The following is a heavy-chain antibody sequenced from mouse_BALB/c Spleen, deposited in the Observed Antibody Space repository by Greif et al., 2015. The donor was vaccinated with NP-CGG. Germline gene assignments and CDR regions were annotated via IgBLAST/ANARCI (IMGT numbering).Heavy chain of an antibody. J-gene: IGHJ3*01. CDR2: ISSGGSYT. CDR3: ARQGYGSSYETY. D-gene: IGHD1-1*01. V-gene: IGHV5-9-3*01. CDR1: GFTFSSYA. Sequence: DVHLVESGGGLVKPGGSLKLSCAASGFTFSSYAMSWVRQTPEKRLEWVATISSGGSYTYYPDSVKGRFTISRDNAKNTLYLQMSSLRSEDTAMYYCARQGYGSSYETYWGQGTLVTVSA.